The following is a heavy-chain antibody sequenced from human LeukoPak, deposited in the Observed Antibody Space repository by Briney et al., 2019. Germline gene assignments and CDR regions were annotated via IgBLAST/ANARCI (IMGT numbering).Heavy chain of an antibody. CDR3: ARDPYNGAYSEGYYYYYMDV. CDR2: ISSSSSSI. CDR1: GFTFSSYS. Sequence: AGGSLRLSYAASGFTFSSYSMNWVRQAPGKGLDWVSSISSSSSSIYYADSVKGRFTISRDNAKNSLYLQMNSLRVEDTAIYYCARDPYNGAYSEGYYYYYMDVWGKGTTVTVSS. D-gene: IGHD1-1*01. V-gene: IGHV3-21*01. J-gene: IGHJ6*03.